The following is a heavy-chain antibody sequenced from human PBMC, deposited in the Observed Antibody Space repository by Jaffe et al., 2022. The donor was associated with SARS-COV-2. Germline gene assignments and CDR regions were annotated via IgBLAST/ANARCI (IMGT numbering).Heavy chain of an antibody. V-gene: IGHV3-48*01. Sequence: EVQLVESGGGLVQPGGSLRLSCAASGFTFSSYSMNWVRQAPGKGLEWVSYISSSSSTIYYADSVKGRFTISRDNAKNSLYLQMNSLRAEDTAVYYCARDGYYYGSGSYYNHYYYYMDVWGKGTTVTVSS. CDR3: ARDGYYYGSGSYYNHYYYYMDV. CDR2: ISSSSSTI. D-gene: IGHD3-10*01. CDR1: GFTFSSYS. J-gene: IGHJ6*03.